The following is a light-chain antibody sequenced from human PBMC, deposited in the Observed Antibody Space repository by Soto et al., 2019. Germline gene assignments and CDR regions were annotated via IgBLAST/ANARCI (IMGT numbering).Light chain of an antibody. Sequence: EIVMTQSPATLAVSPGERATLSCRASQSISSNLAWYQQKPGQAPRLLIYGASTRATGIPATFSGSGSGTEFTLTISSLHSEDFAVYYCQQYNNWPFTFGPGTKVDI. CDR2: GAS. CDR3: QQYNNWPFT. J-gene: IGKJ3*01. CDR1: QSISSN. V-gene: IGKV3-15*01.